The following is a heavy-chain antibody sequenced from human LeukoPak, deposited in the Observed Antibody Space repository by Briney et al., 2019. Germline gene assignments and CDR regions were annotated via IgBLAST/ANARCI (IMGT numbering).Heavy chain of an antibody. CDR3: ARGVAGAYYYYYMDV. D-gene: IGHD6-19*01. J-gene: IGHJ6*03. CDR2: ISAYNGNT. Sequence: ASVKVSCKASGYTFTSYGISWVRQAPGQGLEWMGWISAYNGNTNYAQKLQGRVTMTTDTSTSTAYMELRSLRSDDTAVYYCARGVAGAYYYYYMDVWGKGTTVTVSS. CDR1: GYTFTSYG. V-gene: IGHV1-18*01.